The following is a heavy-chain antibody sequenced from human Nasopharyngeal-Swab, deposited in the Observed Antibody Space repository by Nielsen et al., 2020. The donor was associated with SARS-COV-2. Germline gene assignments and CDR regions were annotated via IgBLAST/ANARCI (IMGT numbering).Heavy chain of an antibody. Sequence: SVKVSCKASGGTFSSYAIGWVRQAPGQGLEWMGRIIPILGIANYAQKFQGRVTITADKSTSTAYMELSSLRSEDTAVYYCARDRKQQLDDRAFDIWGQGTMVTVSS. D-gene: IGHD6-13*01. J-gene: IGHJ3*02. CDR2: IIPILGIA. CDR1: GGTFSSYA. CDR3: ARDRKQQLDDRAFDI. V-gene: IGHV1-69*04.